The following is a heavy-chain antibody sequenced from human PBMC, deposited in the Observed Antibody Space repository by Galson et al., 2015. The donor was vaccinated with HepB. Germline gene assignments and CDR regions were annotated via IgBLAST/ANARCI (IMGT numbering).Heavy chain of an antibody. J-gene: IGHJ5*02. Sequence: SVKVSCKASGYTFTGYYMHWVRRAPGQGLEWMGWINPNSGGTNYAQKFQGRVTMTRDTSISTAYMELSRLRSDDTAVYYCARGPYLWSGYYDWFDPWGQGTLVTVSS. CDR1: GYTFTGYY. CDR2: INPNSGGT. D-gene: IGHD3-3*01. CDR3: ARGPYLWSGYYDWFDP. V-gene: IGHV1-2*02.